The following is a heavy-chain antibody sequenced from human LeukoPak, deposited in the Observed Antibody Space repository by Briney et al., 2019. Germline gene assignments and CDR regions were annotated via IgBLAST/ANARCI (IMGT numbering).Heavy chain of an antibody. J-gene: IGHJ6*03. CDR1: GFTFSSYS. V-gene: IGHV3-21*01. CDR3: ARDFAPRQLLWFGETYMDV. Sequence: GGSLRLSCAASGFTFSSYSMNWVRQAPGKGLEWVSSISSSSSYIYYADSVKGRFTISRDNAKNSLYLQMNSLRAEDTAVYYCARDFAPRQLLWFGETYMDVWGKGTTVTVSS. CDR2: ISSSSSYI. D-gene: IGHD3-10*01.